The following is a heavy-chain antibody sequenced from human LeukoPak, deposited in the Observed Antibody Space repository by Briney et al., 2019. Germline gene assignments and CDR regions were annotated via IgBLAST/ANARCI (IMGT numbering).Heavy chain of an antibody. CDR3: ARLWDSSGSY. Sequence: SETLSLTCTVSGYSISSGYYWGWIRQPPGKGLEWIGSIYHSGSTYYNPSLKSRVTISVDTSKNQFSLKLSSVTAADTAMYYCARLWDSSGSYWGQGTLVIVSS. V-gene: IGHV4-38-2*02. J-gene: IGHJ4*02. CDR2: IYHSGST. D-gene: IGHD1-26*01. CDR1: GYSISSGYY.